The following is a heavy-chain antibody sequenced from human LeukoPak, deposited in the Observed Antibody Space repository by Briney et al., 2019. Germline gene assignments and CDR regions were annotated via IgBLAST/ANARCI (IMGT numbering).Heavy chain of an antibody. Sequence: PSETLSLTCTVSGGSISSYYWSWIRQPPGKGLEWIGYIYYSGSTNYNPSLKSRVTISVDTSKNQFSLKLSSVTAADTAVYYCARHYCSSTSCYFINYYMDVWGKGTTVTVSS. CDR1: GGSISSYY. J-gene: IGHJ6*03. CDR2: IYYSGST. D-gene: IGHD2-2*01. CDR3: ARHYCSSTSCYFINYYMDV. V-gene: IGHV4-59*01.